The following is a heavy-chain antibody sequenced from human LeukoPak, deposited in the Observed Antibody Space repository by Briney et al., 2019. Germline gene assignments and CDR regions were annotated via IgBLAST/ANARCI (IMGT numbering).Heavy chain of an antibody. D-gene: IGHD5-12*01. Sequence: GGSLRLSCAASGFTFRNAWMSWVRQAPGKGLEWVGRIKSKTDGGTTDYAAPVKGRFTISRDDSKNTLYLQMNSLKTEDTAVYYCTTIMVATLYYYYMDVWGKGTTVTVSS. CDR3: TTIMVATLYYYYMDV. CDR1: GFTFRNAW. CDR2: IKSKTDGGTT. V-gene: IGHV3-15*01. J-gene: IGHJ6*03.